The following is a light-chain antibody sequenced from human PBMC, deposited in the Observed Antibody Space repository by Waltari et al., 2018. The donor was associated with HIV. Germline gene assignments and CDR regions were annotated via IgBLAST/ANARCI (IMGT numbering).Light chain of an antibody. CDR2: DFS. CDR1: SSDVGGYNY. V-gene: IGLV2-23*02. J-gene: IGLJ2*01. Sequence: QSALTQPASVSGSPGQSITISCTGTSSDVGGYNYVSWYQQHPSKAPKLMIYDFSKRPSGVFTLFSGSKSGNTAALTISGLQAEDEADYYCCSYAGSSTVVVGGGTKLTVL. CDR3: CSYAGSSTVV.